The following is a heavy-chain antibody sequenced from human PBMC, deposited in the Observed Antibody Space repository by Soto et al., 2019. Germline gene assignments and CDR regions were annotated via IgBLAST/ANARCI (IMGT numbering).Heavy chain of an antibody. CDR2: INHSGST. J-gene: IGHJ4*02. CDR3: ARWAGLELFDY. D-gene: IGHD1-7*01. CDR1: GGSFSGYY. V-gene: IGHV4-34*01. Sequence: SETLSLTCAVYGGSFSGYYWSRIRQPPGKGLEWIGEINHSGSTNYNPSLKSRVTISVDTSKNQFSLKLSSVTAADTAVYYCARWAGLELFDYWGQGTLVTVSS.